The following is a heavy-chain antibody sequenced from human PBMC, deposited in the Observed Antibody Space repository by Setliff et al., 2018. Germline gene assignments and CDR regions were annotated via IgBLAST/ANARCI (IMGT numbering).Heavy chain of an antibody. CDR3: AREGGGSGSYYWEVVRGMDD. Sequence: PSETLSLTCPVSGYSISSGYYWGWIRQPPGRGLEWIGSIYHSGSTYYNPSLKSRVTISVDTSKNQFSLQLSSVSAADTAVYYCAREGGGSGSYYWEVVRGMDDWGQGTTVTVSS. CDR2: IYHSGST. J-gene: IGHJ6*02. D-gene: IGHD3-10*01. CDR1: GYSISSGYY. V-gene: IGHV4-38-2*02.